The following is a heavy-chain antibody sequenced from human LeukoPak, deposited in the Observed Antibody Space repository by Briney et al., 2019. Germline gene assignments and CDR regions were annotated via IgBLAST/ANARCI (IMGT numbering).Heavy chain of an antibody. D-gene: IGHD2-2*01. Sequence: GGSLRLSYAASGFTFSNFLMTWVRQAPGEGLEWVANINQDGSEKCYVDSVKGRFTISRDNAKNSLSLQMNSLRVEDTAVYYCARGVVVAPRSAFDIWGQGTMVTVSS. J-gene: IGHJ3*02. CDR1: GFTFSNFL. V-gene: IGHV3-7*01. CDR3: ARGVVVAPRSAFDI. CDR2: INQDGSEK.